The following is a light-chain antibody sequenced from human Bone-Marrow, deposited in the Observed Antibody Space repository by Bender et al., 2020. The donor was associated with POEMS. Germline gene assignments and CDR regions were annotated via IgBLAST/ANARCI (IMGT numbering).Light chain of an antibody. CDR3: QAWDGDFVV. V-gene: IGLV3-1*01. J-gene: IGLJ2*01. CDR1: KLGDKY. CDR2: QDT. Sequence: SYELTQPPSVSVSPGQTANIACSGDKLGDKYVSWYQQKPGQSPALVIYQDTKRPSGIPERFSASNSGNTATLSITGTQPMDEAEYYCQAWDGDFVVFGGRTKLTVL.